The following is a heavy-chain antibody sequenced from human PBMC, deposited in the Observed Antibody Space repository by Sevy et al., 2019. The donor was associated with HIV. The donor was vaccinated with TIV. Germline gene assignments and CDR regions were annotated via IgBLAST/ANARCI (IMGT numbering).Heavy chain of an antibody. CDR3: ARDLSVGATHFDY. Sequence: GGSLRLSCAASGFTFSSYAMHWVRQAPGKGLEWGAVMSYDGSNKYYAYSVKGRFTISRENPKNTLYLQMNSLRAEDTAVYYCARDLSVGATHFDYWGQGTLVTVSS. J-gene: IGHJ4*02. D-gene: IGHD1-26*01. CDR2: MSYDGSNK. CDR1: GFTFSSYA. V-gene: IGHV3-30-3*01.